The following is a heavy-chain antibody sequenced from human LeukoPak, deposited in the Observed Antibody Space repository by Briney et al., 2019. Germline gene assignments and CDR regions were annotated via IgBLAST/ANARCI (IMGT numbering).Heavy chain of an antibody. CDR2: IYHSGST. J-gene: IGHJ4*02. D-gene: IGHD4-17*01. CDR1: GYSISSGYY. Sequence: SETLSLTCAVSGYSISSGYYWGWIRQPPGKGLEWIGSIYHSGSTYYNPSLKSRVTISVDTSKNQFSLRLSSVTAADTAVYYCARAIDYGDSYFDYWGQGTLVTVSS. V-gene: IGHV4-38-2*01. CDR3: ARAIDYGDSYFDY.